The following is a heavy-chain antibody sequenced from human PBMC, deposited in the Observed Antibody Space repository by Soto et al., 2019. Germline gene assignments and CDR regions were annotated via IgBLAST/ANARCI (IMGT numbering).Heavy chain of an antibody. J-gene: IGHJ3*02. V-gene: IGHV3-21*01. CDR3: ARVSSGWLNAFDI. CDR1: GFTFSSYS. Sequence: GGSLRLSCAASGFTFSSYSMNWVRQAPGKGLEWVSSISSSSSYIYYADSVKGRFTISRDNAENSLYLQMNSLRAEDTAVYYCARVSSGWLNAFDIWGQGTMVTVSS. D-gene: IGHD6-19*01. CDR2: ISSSSSYI.